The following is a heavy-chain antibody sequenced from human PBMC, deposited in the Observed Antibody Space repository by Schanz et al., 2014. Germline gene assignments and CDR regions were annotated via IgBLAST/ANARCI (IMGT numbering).Heavy chain of an antibody. V-gene: IGHV1-69*04. Sequence: QVQLVQSGAEVKKPGSSVKVSCKASGGTFSSYSISWVRQAPGQGLEWMGRIIPILGIANYAQKFQGRVTNTADKSTSTAYMDLSSLRPEDTAVYYCARDPSFSMVRGVIIDSYYYGMDVWGQGTTVTVSS. CDR1: GGTFSSYS. J-gene: IGHJ6*02. D-gene: IGHD3-10*01. CDR2: IIPILGIA. CDR3: ARDPSFSMVRGVIIDSYYYGMDV.